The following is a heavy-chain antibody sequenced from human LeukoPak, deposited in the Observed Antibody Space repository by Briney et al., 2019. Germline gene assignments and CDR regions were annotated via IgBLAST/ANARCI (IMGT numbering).Heavy chain of an antibody. V-gene: IGHV4-31*03. J-gene: IGHJ4*02. Sequence: SETLSLTCTVSGGSISSGGYYWSWIRQHPGKGLEWIGYIYYSGSTYYNPSLKSRVTISVDTSKNQFSLKLSSVTAADTAVYYCARAVNWAYYFDYWGQGTLVTVSS. D-gene: IGHD7-27*01. CDR2: IYYSGST. CDR3: ARAVNWAYYFDY. CDR1: GGSISSGGYY.